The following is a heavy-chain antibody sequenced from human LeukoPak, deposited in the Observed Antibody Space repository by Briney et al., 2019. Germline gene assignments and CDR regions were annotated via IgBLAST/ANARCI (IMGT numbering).Heavy chain of an antibody. Sequence: GGSLRLSCAASGFTFSSKTMNWVRQAPGKGLEWVSYISSSSSTIYYADSVKGRFTISRDNAKNSLYLQMNSLRAEDTAVYYCAKDQYRDYFRGADYWGQGTLVTVSS. V-gene: IGHV3-48*01. D-gene: IGHD2/OR15-2a*01. J-gene: IGHJ4*02. CDR1: GFTFSSKT. CDR2: ISSSSSTI. CDR3: AKDQYRDYFRGADY.